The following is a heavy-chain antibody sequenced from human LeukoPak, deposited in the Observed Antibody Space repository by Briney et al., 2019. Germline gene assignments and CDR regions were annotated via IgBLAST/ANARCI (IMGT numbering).Heavy chain of an antibody. V-gene: IGHV1-46*01. CDR1: GYTFTSYY. Sequence: ASVKVSCKASGYTFTSYYLHWVRQAPGQGLEWMGLINPNGDTNYAQKFQGRVTMTRDTSTSTVYMELSRLRSDDTAVYYCARDPAFGAQGYYYYGMDVWGQGTTVTVSS. D-gene: IGHD3-3*01. CDR2: INPNGDT. CDR3: ARDPAFGAQGYYYYGMDV. J-gene: IGHJ6*02.